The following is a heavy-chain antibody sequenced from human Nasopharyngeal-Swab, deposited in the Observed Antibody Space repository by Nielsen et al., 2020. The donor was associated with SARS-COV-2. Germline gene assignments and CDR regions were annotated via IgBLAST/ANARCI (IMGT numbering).Heavy chain of an antibody. CDR2: INPNSGGT. V-gene: IGHV1-2*06. J-gene: IGHJ5*02. Sequence: ASVKVSCKASGYTFTGYYMHWVRQAPGQGLEWMGRINPNSGGTNYAQKFQGSVTMTRDTSISTAYMELSRLRSDDTAVYYCARVLYSSGGWFDPWGQGTLVTFSS. CDR1: GYTFTGYY. D-gene: IGHD6-19*01. CDR3: ARVLYSSGGWFDP.